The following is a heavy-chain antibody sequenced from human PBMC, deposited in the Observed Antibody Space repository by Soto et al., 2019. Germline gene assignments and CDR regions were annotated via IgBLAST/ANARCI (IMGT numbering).Heavy chain of an antibody. CDR1: GGTFSSYA. CDR2: IIPIFGTA. D-gene: IGHD6-13*01. CDR3: ARDRIAAAGTSYYYYYGMDV. J-gene: IGHJ6*02. V-gene: IGHV1-69*13. Sequence: GASVKVSCKASGGTFSSYAISWVRQAPGQGLEWMGGIIPIFGTANYAQKFQGRVTITADESTSTAYMELSSLRSEDTAVYYCARDRIAAAGTSYYYYYGMDVWGQGTTGTVSS.